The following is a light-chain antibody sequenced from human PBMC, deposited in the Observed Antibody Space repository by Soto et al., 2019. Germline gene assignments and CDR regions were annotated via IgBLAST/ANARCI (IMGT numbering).Light chain of an antibody. CDR1: TSHVDSSNY. V-gene: IGLV2-14*01. Sequence: QSALTQPTPMSGSPGQSITISCTLTTSHVDSSNYVSWYQQHLGNAPNLIIFEVHNRPSGVSNRFSGSKSGITASLTISGLQAEDEAEYYCSSYSSSSTPYVFGTGTKVTVL. J-gene: IGLJ1*01. CDR3: SSYSSSSTPYV. CDR2: EVH.